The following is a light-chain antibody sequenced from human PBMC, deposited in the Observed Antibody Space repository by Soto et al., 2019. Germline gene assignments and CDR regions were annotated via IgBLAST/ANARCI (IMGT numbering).Light chain of an antibody. Sequence: EIVLTQSPGTLSLSSGERATLSCRASQTVTSSYLAWYQQKPGQAPRLLIHAASGRATGAPDRFTGSGSGTDFTLTISSLQPDDFATYYCQHYNSYSEAFGQGTKVDIK. J-gene: IGKJ1*01. CDR3: QHYNSYSEA. CDR1: QTVTSSY. CDR2: AAS. V-gene: IGKV3-20*01.